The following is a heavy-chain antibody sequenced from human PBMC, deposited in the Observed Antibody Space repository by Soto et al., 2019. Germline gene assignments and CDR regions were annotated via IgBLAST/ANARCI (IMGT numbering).Heavy chain of an antibody. CDR3: ARDGVAAGNINFDY. Sequence: AASVKVSCKASGYTFTGYYMHWVRQAPGQGLEWMGWINPNSGGTKYSPKLQDRVTITRDTSASTAYMELSSLRSEDTALYYCARDGVAAGNINFDYWGQGTLVTVSS. CDR2: INPNSGGT. J-gene: IGHJ4*02. D-gene: IGHD6-19*01. CDR1: GYTFTGYY. V-gene: IGHV1-2*02.